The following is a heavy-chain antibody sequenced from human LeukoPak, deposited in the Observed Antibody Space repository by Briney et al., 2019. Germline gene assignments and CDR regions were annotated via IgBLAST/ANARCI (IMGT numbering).Heavy chain of an antibody. V-gene: IGHV1-18*01. J-gene: IGHJ4*02. CDR2: AYNGNT. CDR3: ARGDDILTGYFRGFDY. D-gene: IGHD3-9*01. Sequence: AYNGNTNYAQKLQGRVTMTTDTSTSTAYMELRSLRSDDTAVYYCARGDDILTGYFRGFDYWGQGTLVTVSS.